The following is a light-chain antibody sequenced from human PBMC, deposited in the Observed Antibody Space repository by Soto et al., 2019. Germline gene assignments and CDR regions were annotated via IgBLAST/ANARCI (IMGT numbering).Light chain of an antibody. CDR1: QGISSY. CDR2: AAS. V-gene: IGKV1-9*01. J-gene: IGKJ4*01. CDR3: QRLNTSPLT. Sequence: DIQLTQSPSFLSASVGDRVTLTCRASQGISSYLAWYQQKPGKAPKVLIYAASTLQSGVPSRCSGSGSGTEITLTISSLQAEDFATYYYQRLNTSPLTFGGGTKVEIK.